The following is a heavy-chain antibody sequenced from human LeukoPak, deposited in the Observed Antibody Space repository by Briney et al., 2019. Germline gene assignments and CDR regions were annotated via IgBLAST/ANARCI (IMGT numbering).Heavy chain of an antibody. J-gene: IGHJ3*02. CDR1: GGSISSYY. V-gene: IGHV4-59*08. Sequence: SETLSLTCTVSGGSISSYYWSWIRQPPGKGLEWIRYIYNSGSTNYNPSLKSRVTISVDTSKNQFSLKLSSVTAADTAVYYCASRQYCSGGSCYGLGDAFDIWGQGTMVTVSS. D-gene: IGHD2-15*01. CDR3: ASRQYCSGGSCYGLGDAFDI. CDR2: IYNSGST.